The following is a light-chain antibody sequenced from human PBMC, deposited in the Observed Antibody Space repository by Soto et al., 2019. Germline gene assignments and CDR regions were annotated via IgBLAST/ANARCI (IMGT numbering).Light chain of an antibody. V-gene: IGKV1-5*03. CDR3: QQYNSYPLT. J-gene: IGKJ4*01. CDR2: KAS. CDR1: QGISSY. Sequence: DIQMTQSPSTLSGSVGDRVTITCLASQGISSYLSWYQQKPGKAPKLLIYKASTLKSGVPSRFSGSGSGTEFTLTISSLQPDDFATYYCQQYNSYPLTFGGGTKVDIK.